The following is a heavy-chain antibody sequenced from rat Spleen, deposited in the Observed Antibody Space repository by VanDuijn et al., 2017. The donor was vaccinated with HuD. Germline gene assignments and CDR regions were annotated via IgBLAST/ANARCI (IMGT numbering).Heavy chain of an antibody. CDR2: INIAGNA. J-gene: IGHJ3*01. D-gene: IGHD1-6*01. Sequence: EVQLQESGPGLVKPSQSLSLTCSVTGYSITSAYRWNWIRKFPGNQLEWMGYINIAGNANYNPSLKSRISISRDTSKNQFFLQVNSLSTEDTATYYCARSEGTHYYLPFADWGQGTLVTVSS. V-gene: IGHV3-3*01. CDR3: ARSEGTHYYLPFAD. CDR1: GYSITSAYR.